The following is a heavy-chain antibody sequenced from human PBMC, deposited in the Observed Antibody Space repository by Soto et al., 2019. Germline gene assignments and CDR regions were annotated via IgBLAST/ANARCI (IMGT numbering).Heavy chain of an antibody. CDR2: ISSSSSTI. V-gene: IGHV3-48*02. J-gene: IGHJ6*02. CDR3: ARPEYSSSSYGMDV. CDR1: GFTFSSYS. Sequence: EVQLVESGGGLVQPGGSLRLSCAASGFTFSSYSMNWVRQAPGKGLEWVSYISSSSSTIYYEDSVKGRFTISRDNAKNSLYLQMNSLRDEDTAVYYCARPEYSSSSYGMDVWGQGTTVTVSS. D-gene: IGHD6-6*01.